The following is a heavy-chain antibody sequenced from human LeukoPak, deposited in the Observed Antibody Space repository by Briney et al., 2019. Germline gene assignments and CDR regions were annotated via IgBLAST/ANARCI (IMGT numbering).Heavy chain of an antibody. CDR2: IYSGGNT. CDR3: AKVATWTYSDS. D-gene: IGHD3/OR15-3a*01. Sequence: GGSLTLSCAASGFTVSTNYVSWVRQAPGKGLEWITVIYSGGNTYYADSVKGRFTISRDNSKNTLYLQLTSLRVEDTAVYYCAKVATWTYSDSWGQGALVTVSS. CDR1: GFTVSTNY. J-gene: IGHJ4*02. V-gene: IGHV3-53*01.